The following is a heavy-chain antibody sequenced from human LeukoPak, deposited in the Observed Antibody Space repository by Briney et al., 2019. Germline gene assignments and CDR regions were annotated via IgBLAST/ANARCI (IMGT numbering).Heavy chain of an antibody. CDR1: GYTFTGCY. V-gene: IGHV1-2*02. CDR2: INPNSGGT. Sequence: GASVKVSCKASGYTFTGCYMHWVRQAPGQGLEWMGWINPNSGGTNYAQKFQGRVTMTRDTSISTAYMELSRLRSDDTAVYYCARGYYDSSGYVPFDYWGQGTLVTASS. CDR3: ARGYYDSSGYVPFDY. D-gene: IGHD3-22*01. J-gene: IGHJ4*02.